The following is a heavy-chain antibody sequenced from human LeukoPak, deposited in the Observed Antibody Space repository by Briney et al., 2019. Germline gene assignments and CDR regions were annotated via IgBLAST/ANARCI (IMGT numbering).Heavy chain of an antibody. D-gene: IGHD4-11*01. J-gene: IGHJ6*02. CDR2: ISSSSSYI. V-gene: IGHV3-21*01. CDR1: GFTFSSYS. CDR3: ARDRGTTVTPKGMDV. Sequence: TGGSLRLSCAASGFTFSSYSMNWVRQAPGKGLEWVSSISSSSSYIYYADSVKGRFTISRDNAKNSLYLQMNSLRAEDTAVYYCARDRGTTVTPKGMDVWGQGTTVTVSS.